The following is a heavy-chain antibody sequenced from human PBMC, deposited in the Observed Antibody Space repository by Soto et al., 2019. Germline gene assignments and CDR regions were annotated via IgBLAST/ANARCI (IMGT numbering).Heavy chain of an antibody. D-gene: IGHD6-6*01. CDR2: INHSGST. Sequence: PSETLSLTCAVYGGSFSGYYWSWIRQPPGKGLEWIGEINHSGSTNYNPSLKSRVTISVDTSKNQFSLKLSSVTAADTAVYYCARGGIAARRSWFYPWGQGTLVTVS. CDR3: ARGGIAARRSWFYP. V-gene: IGHV4-34*01. CDR1: GGSFSGYY. J-gene: IGHJ5*02.